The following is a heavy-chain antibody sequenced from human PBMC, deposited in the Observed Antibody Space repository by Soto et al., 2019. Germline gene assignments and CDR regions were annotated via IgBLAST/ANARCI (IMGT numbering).Heavy chain of an antibody. J-gene: IGHJ4*02. D-gene: IGHD2-21*02. CDR3: AKGGDMDY. Sequence: QVRLVESGGGVVQPGGSLRLSCIVSGFSFNKFGMHWVRQAPGKGLEWVALVTSDEGHKFYGDSVKGRFTVSRDNSKNMVYLQMSSLRPEDTAVYYCAKGGDMDYWGQGILVTVSS. CDR1: GFSFNKFG. CDR2: VTSDEGHK. V-gene: IGHV3-30*02.